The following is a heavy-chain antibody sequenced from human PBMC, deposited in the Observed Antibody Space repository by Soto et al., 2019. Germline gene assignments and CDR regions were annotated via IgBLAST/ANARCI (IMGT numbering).Heavy chain of an antibody. J-gene: IGHJ6*02. Sequence: ASVKVSCKASGYTFTSYAMHWVRQAPGQRLEWMGWINAGNGNTKYSQKFQGRVTITRDTSASTAYMELSSLRSEDTAAYYCARDTLWLTSYYYYGMDVWGQGTTVTAP. V-gene: IGHV1-3*01. D-gene: IGHD5-18*01. CDR3: ARDTLWLTSYYYYGMDV. CDR2: INAGNGNT. CDR1: GYTFTSYA.